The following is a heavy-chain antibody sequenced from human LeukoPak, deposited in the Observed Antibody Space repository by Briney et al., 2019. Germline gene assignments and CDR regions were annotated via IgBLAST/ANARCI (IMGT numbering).Heavy chain of an antibody. J-gene: IGHJ3*02. CDR1: GFTFSNAW. V-gene: IGHV3-15*01. CDR3: TTASEYYYDSSGSFDI. CDR2: IKSKTDGGTT. D-gene: IGHD3-22*01. Sequence: GGSLRLSCAASGFTFSNAWMSWVRQAPGRGLEWVGRIKSKTDGGTTDYAAPVKGRFTISRDDSKNTLYLQMNSLKTEDTAVYYCTTASEYYYDSSGSFDIWGQGTMVTVSS.